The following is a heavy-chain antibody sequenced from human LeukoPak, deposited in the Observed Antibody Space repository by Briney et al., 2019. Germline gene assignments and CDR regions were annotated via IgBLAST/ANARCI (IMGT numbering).Heavy chain of an antibody. CDR1: GFTFSSYW. CDR3: ARDVGRGSYYFTYFDY. D-gene: IGHD1-26*01. Sequence: PGGSLRLSCAASGFTFSSYWMSWVRQAPGKGLEWVANIKQDGSEKYYVDSVKGRFTISRDNAKNSLYLQMNSLRAEDTAVYYCARDVGRGSYYFTYFDYWGQGTLVTVSS. CDR2: IKQDGSEK. V-gene: IGHV3-7*01. J-gene: IGHJ4*02.